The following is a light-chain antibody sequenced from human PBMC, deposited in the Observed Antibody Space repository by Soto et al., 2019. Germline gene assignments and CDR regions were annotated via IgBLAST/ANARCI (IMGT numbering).Light chain of an antibody. J-gene: IGLJ3*02. V-gene: IGLV1-44*01. CDR1: TSNIGSNT. CDR3: AAWDESLKGWV. CDR2: GSD. Sequence: QSVLAQPPSASGTPXQRVTXSCSGSTSNIGSNTVSWYRQLPGTAPKVLMYGSDQRPSGVPDRFSGFTSGTSASLAISGLQSEDEADYYCAAWDESLKGWVFGGGTKLTVL.